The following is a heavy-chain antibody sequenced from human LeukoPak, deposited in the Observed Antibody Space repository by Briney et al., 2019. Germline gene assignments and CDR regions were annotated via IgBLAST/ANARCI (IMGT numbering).Heavy chain of an antibody. D-gene: IGHD3-16*01. CDR3: ARVRWGGLYYFDY. J-gene: IGHJ4*02. CDR1: GFTFSYYA. V-gene: IGHV3-23*01. Sequence: PGGSLRLSCGASGFTFSYYAMTWVRQAPGKGLEWVSTISGSGDSTYYADSVKGRFTISRDSSKNTLYLQMNSLRAEDTAVYYCARVRWGGLYYFDYWGQGTLVTVSS. CDR2: ISGSGDST.